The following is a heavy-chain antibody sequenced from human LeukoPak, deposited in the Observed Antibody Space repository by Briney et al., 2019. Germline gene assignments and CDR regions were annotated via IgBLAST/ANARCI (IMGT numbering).Heavy chain of an antibody. CDR1: GFTFSGYA. CDR3: AKDMIRSPFWSGKTPYYYYMDV. J-gene: IGHJ6*03. D-gene: IGHD3-3*01. Sequence: PGGSLRLSCAASGFTFSGYAIHWVRQAPGKGLEWVALIRYDGSNKYYADSVKGRFTISRDNSKNTLYLQMNSLRAEDTAVYYCAKDMIRSPFWSGKTPYYYYMDVWGKGTTVTVSS. CDR2: IRYDGSNK. V-gene: IGHV3-30*02.